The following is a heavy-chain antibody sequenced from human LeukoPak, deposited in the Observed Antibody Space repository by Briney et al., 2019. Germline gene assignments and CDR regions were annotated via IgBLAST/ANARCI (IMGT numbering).Heavy chain of an antibody. CDR1: GYTFTDYY. Sequence: ASLKVSCKASGYTFTDYYMHWVRQAPGQGLEWMGIINPSGGSTSYAQKFQGRVTMTRDMSTSTVYVELSSLRSEDTAVYYCARRRASGSYIDYWGQGTLVTVSS. D-gene: IGHD1-26*01. CDR3: ARRRASGSYIDY. V-gene: IGHV1-46*01. J-gene: IGHJ4*02. CDR2: INPSGGST.